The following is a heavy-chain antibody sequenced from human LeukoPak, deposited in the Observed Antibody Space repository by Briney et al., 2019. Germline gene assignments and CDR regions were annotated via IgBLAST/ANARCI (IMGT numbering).Heavy chain of an antibody. CDR1: GGTFSNYA. V-gene: IGHV1-69*05. CDR3: TTDPRITVAGTGYYYYYMDV. Sequence: ASVKVSCKASGGTFSNYALNWVRQAPGQGLERLGGIIPIVETANYAQKFQGRVTISTDKSTSTVFMELHSLRSKDTAVYNCTTDPRITVAGTGYYYYYMDVWGKGTTVTVSS. J-gene: IGHJ6*03. D-gene: IGHD6-19*01. CDR2: IIPIVETA.